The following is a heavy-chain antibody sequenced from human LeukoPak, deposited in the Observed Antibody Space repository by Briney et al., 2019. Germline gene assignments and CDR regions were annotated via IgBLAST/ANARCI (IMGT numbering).Heavy chain of an antibody. CDR3: AREAILHAFDI. CDR2: INPNSGGT. V-gene: IGHV1-2*02. D-gene: IGHD3-3*01. CDR1: GYTFTSYA. J-gene: IGHJ3*02. Sequence: GASVKVSCKASGYTFTSYAMHWVRQAPGQRLEWMGWINPNSGGTNYAQKFQGRVTMTRDTSISTAYMELSRLRSDDTAVYYCAREAILHAFDIWGQGTMVTVSS.